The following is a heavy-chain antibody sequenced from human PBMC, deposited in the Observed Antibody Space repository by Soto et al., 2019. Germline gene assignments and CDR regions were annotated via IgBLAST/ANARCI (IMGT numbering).Heavy chain of an antibody. D-gene: IGHD3-22*01. V-gene: IGHV1-69*13. J-gene: IGHJ4*02. CDR3: ARYYYDSSGYLTGILDY. CDR2: IIPIFGTA. CDR1: GGTFSSYA. Sequence: SVKVSCKASGGTFSSYAISWVRQAPGQGLEWMGGIIPIFGTANYAQKFQGRVTITADESTSTAYMELSSLRSEDTAVYYCARYYYDSSGYLTGILDYWGQGTLVTVSS.